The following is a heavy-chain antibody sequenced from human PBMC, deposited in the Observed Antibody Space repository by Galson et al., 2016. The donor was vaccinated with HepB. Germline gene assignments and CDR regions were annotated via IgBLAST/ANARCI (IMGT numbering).Heavy chain of an antibody. J-gene: IGHJ4*02. CDR1: GFTFSKAW. CDR3: LCNYDY. D-gene: IGHD2/OR15-2a*01. CDR2: IKTKVDGETT. V-gene: IGHV3-15*01. Sequence: SLRLSCAASGFTFSKAWMSWVRQAPGKGLEWVGRIKTKVDGETTDYAAPVKGRFSISRDDSEETVYLQMNSLKTEDTAMYYCLCNYDYWGQGTQVTVTP.